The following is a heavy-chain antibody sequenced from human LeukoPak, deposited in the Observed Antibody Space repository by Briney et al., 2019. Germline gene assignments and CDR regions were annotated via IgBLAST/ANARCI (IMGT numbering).Heavy chain of an antibody. CDR2: LRYGGSNK. CDR1: GFTFSEYG. V-gene: IGHV3-30*02. J-gene: IGHJ4*02. CDR3: ANLQGWSGYSFTDY. D-gene: IGHD3-3*01. Sequence: PGGSLRLSCAASGFTFSEYGMHWVRQAPGKGLEWLAFLRYGGSNKSYADSVKGRFTISRDNSKNTLYLQMNSLRAEDTAVYYCANLQGWSGYSFTDYWGQGTLVTVSS.